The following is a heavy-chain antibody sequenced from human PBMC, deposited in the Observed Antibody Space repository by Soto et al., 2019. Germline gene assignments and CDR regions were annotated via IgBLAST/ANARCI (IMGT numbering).Heavy chain of an antibody. J-gene: IGHJ4*02. CDR1: GGSISSGGYY. CDR2: IYYSGST. CDR3: ARDPMPRDGGASPGGFDY. V-gene: IGHV4-31*03. Sequence: SETLSLTCTVSGGSISSGGYYWSWIRQHPGKGLEWIGYIYYSGSTYYNPSLKSRVTISVDTSKNQFSLKLSSVTAADTAVYYCARDPMPRDGGASPGGFDYWGQGTLVTVSS. D-gene: IGHD3-16*01.